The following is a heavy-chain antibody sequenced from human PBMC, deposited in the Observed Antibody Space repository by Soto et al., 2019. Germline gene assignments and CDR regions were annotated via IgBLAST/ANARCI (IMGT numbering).Heavy chain of an antibody. D-gene: IGHD1-26*01. Sequence: EVQLVESGGGLVQPGGSLRLSCAASGFTFSSYWMHWVRQAPGKGLVWVSRINSDGSSTSYADSVKGRFTISRDNSKNTLYLQMNSLRAEDTAVYYCARVSGSYYPVYYWGQGPLVTVSS. CDR1: GFTFSSYW. V-gene: IGHV3-74*01. CDR3: ARVSGSYYPVYY. CDR2: INSDGSST. J-gene: IGHJ4*02.